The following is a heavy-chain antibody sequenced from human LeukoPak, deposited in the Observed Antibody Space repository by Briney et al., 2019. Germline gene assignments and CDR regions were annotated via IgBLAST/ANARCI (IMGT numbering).Heavy chain of an antibody. V-gene: IGHV4-39*01. J-gene: IGHJ5*02. CDR3: ARQWSEDTMMVVPKPPFDP. CDR1: GGSISSSSYY. D-gene: IGHD3-22*01. CDR2: IYYSGST. Sequence: SETLSLTCTVSGGSISSSSYYWGWIRQPPGKGLEWIGSIYYSGSTYYNPSLKSRVTISVDTSKNQFSLKLSSVTAADTAVYYCARQWSEDTMMVVPKPPFDPWGQGTLVTVSS.